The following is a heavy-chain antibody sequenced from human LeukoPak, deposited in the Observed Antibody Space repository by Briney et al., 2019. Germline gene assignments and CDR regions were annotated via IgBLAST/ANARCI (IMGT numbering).Heavy chain of an antibody. J-gene: IGHJ4*02. V-gene: IGHV3-66*01. Sequence: PGGSLRLSCAASGFTVSSNYMSWVRQAPGKGLEWVSVIYSGGSTYYADSVKGRFTISRDNSKNTLYLQMNSLRAEDTAVYYCARDGAYFDWLALDYWGQGTLVTVSS. CDR1: GFTVSSNY. CDR3: ARDGAYFDWLALDY. D-gene: IGHD3-9*01. CDR2: IYSGGST.